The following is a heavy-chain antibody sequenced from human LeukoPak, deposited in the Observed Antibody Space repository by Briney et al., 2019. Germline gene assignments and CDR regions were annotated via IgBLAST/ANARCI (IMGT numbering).Heavy chain of an antibody. CDR1: GGFIRSHY. CDR2: IYYTGST. CDR3: ARKRWEGGSFVMGFDY. V-gene: IGHV4-59*11. Sequence: SGTLSLTCSVSGGFIRSHYWNWIRQPPGKGLEWLGRIYYTGSTYYNPSLMSRVTISVDTSKNQFSLRLSSVTSAATDVYYCARKRWEGGSFVMGFDYWGQGALVTVSS. J-gene: IGHJ4*02. D-gene: IGHD1-26*01.